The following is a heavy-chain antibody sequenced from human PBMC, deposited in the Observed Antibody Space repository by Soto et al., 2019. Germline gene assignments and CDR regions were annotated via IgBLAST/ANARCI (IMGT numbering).Heavy chain of an antibody. CDR1: GFTFSSYS. Sequence: NPGGSLRLSCAASGFTFSSYSMNWVRQAPGKGLEWVSSISSSSSYIYYADSVKGRFTISRDNAKNSLYLQMNSLRAEDTAVYYCARVSRLERHNDYWGQGTLVTVSS. J-gene: IGHJ4*02. CDR3: ARVSRLERHNDY. D-gene: IGHD1-1*01. V-gene: IGHV3-21*01. CDR2: ISSSSSYI.